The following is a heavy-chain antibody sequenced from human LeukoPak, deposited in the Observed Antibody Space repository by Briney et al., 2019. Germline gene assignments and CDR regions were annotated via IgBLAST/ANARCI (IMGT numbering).Heavy chain of an antibody. V-gene: IGHV4-34*01. J-gene: IGHJ5*02. CDR3: ARASSYVAAARYDPAWFGP. Sequence: SETLSLTCANYGVPFSGFFWSWIRQPPGKGLEWIGEINHSGGTNYNPSLNSRVTISIDASKNQFSLKLTSVTAADTAVYYCARASSYVAAARYDPAWFGPWGQGTPVTVSS. D-gene: IGHD4/OR15-4a*01. CDR2: INHSGGT. CDR1: GVPFSGFF.